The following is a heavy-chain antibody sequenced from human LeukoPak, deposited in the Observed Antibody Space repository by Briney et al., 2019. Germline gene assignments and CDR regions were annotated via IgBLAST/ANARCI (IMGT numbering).Heavy chain of an antibody. CDR2: IYYSGST. Sequence: SETLALTCTVSGGSISNYFWRWIRQPPGKALKWIGYIYYSGSTNYNPSLKGRGTISVDTSKNHFSLKLSSVTAADTAVYYCARGYSTSWYYFDYWGQGTLVTVSS. D-gene: IGHD6-13*01. V-gene: IGHV4-59*01. J-gene: IGHJ4*02. CDR3: ARGYSTSWYYFDY. CDR1: GGSISNYF.